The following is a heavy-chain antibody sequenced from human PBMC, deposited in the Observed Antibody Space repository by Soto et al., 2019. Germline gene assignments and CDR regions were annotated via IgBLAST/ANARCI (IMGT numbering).Heavy chain of an antibody. J-gene: IGHJ5*02. V-gene: IGHV4-59*08. CDR2: IYYSGTT. CDR1: GGSISSYY. CDR3: ARLGCSSSWYDPDP. D-gene: IGHD6-13*01. Sequence: QVQLQESGPGLVKPSETLSLTCTVSGGSISSYYWSWIRQPPGKGLGWIGYIYYSGTTNYTPSLKSRVTISVDTAKNQFSLQLSSVTAADTAVYYCARLGCSSSWYDPDPWGQGTLVTVSS.